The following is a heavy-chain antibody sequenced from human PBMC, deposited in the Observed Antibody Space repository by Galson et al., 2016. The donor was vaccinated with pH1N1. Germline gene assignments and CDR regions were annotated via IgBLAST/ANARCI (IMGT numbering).Heavy chain of an antibody. CDR2: INGGGSTT. D-gene: IGHD3-16*01. V-gene: IGHV3-23*01. J-gene: IGHJ6*02. CDR3: AKDDYPLIIGLRRAWGMNV. CDR1: GFTFSTYA. Sequence: SLRLSCAASGFTFSTYAMTWVRQAPGKGLEWVSTINGGGSTTYYADSVKGRFTISRDNSKNTLYLQMNSLRAEDTAVYYCAKDDYPLIIGLRRAWGMNVWGQGTTVIVSS.